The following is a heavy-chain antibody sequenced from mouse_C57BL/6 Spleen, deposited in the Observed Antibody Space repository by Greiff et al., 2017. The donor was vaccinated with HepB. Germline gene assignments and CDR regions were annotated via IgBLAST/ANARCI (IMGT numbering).Heavy chain of an antibody. D-gene: IGHD2-1*01. CDR2: IHPNSGST. V-gene: IGHV1-64*01. Sequence: VQLQQPGAELVKPGASVKLSCKASGYTFTSYWMHWVKQRPGQGLEWIGMIHPNSGSTNYNEKFKSKATLTVDKSSSTAYMQLSSLTSEYSAVYYCARSGGNTGYFDVWGTGTTVTVSS. J-gene: IGHJ1*03. CDR3: ARSGGNTGYFDV. CDR1: GYTFTSYW.